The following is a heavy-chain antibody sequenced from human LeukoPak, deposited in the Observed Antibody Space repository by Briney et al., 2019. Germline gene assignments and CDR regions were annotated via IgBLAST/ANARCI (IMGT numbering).Heavy chain of an antibody. CDR2: ISSSSSTI. Sequence: QPGGSLRLSCAASGFTFSSYSMNWVRQAPGKGLEWVSYISSSSSTIYYADSVKGRFTISRDNAKNSLYLQMNSLRAEDTAVYYCARDAYYDILTGYRWFDPWGQGTLVTVSS. J-gene: IGHJ5*02. CDR3: ARDAYYDILTGYRWFDP. CDR1: GFTFSSYS. D-gene: IGHD3-9*01. V-gene: IGHV3-48*04.